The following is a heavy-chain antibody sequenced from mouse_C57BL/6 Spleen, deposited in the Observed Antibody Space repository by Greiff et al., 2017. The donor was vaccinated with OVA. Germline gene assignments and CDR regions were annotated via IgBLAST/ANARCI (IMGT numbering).Heavy chain of an antibody. V-gene: IGHV14-4*01. CDR2: IDPENGDT. CDR1: GFNIKDDY. Sequence: EVQRVESGAELVRPGASVKLSCTASGFNIKDDYMHWVKQRPEQGLEWIGWIDPENGDTEYASKFQGKATITADTSSNTAYLQLSSLTSEDTAVYYCTTERGDYWGQGTTLTVSS. CDR3: TTERGDY. J-gene: IGHJ2*01.